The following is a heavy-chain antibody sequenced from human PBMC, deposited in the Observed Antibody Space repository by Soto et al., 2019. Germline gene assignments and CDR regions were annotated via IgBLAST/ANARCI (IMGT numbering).Heavy chain of an antibody. J-gene: IGHJ5*02. Sequence: QVQLVQSGAEVKKPGASVKVSCKASGYTFTSYGLSWVRQAPGQGLEWMGRISAYNYNTNYAQKLLGRVNLTTDTSTRTAYMQLRSLRSDDTAVYYCARVVGAIGHWFDPWGQGTLVTVSA. V-gene: IGHV1-18*01. CDR1: GYTFTSYG. CDR2: ISAYNYNT. CDR3: ARVVGAIGHWFDP. D-gene: IGHD1-26*01.